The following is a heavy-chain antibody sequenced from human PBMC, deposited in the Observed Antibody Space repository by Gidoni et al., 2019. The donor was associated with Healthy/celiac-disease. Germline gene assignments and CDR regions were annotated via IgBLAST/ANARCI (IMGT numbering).Heavy chain of an antibody. CDR3: AKDGGNMEWELLSWFDP. D-gene: IGHD1-26*01. CDR2: ISGSGGST. Sequence: EVQLLESGGGLVQPGGSLRLSCAASGFTFSSYAMSWVRQAPGKGLEWVSAISGSGGSTYYADSVKGRFTISRDNSKNTLYLQMNSLRAEDTAVYYCAKDGGNMEWELLSWFDPWGQGTLVTVSS. CDR1: GFTFSSYA. V-gene: IGHV3-23*01. J-gene: IGHJ5*02.